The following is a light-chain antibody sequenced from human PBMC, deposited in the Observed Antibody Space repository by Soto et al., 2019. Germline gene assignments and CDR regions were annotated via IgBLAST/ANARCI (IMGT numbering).Light chain of an antibody. J-gene: IGKJ3*01. V-gene: IGKV1-5*01. CDR1: QSVTTS. Sequence: DIQLTQSPSTLSAAVGDRVTITCRASQSVTTSLAWYQQIRGEVPKLLIYDASTLESGVPSRFCGSGSGTEFTHTITSLLPDDFATYYCQHYDRGGFAPGTKVDIK. CDR2: DAS. CDR3: QHYDRGG.